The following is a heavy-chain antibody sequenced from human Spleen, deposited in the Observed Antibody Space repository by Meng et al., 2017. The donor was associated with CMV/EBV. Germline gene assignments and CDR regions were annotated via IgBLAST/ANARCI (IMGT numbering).Heavy chain of an antibody. CDR1: GFRFDDYA. D-gene: IGHD4-11*01. CDR3: VKGDYGNYVELDY. CDR2: ISWNSGII. Sequence: LSLTCAASGFRFDDYAMHWVRQAPGKGLEWVSGISWNSGIIGYADSVKGRFTISRDNAKNSVYLQMNSLRAEDTALYYCVKGDYGNYVELDYWGQGTLVTVSS. V-gene: IGHV3-9*01. J-gene: IGHJ4*02.